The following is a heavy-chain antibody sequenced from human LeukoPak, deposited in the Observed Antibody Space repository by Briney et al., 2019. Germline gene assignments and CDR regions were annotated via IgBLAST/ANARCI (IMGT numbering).Heavy chain of an antibody. Sequence: GGSLRLSCAASGFTFSSYGMHWVRQAPGKGLEWVAFIRYDGSNKYYADSVKGRFTISRDNSKNTLYLQMNSLRAEDTAVYYCAKGDCSSTSCYWSSWFDPWGQGTLVTVSS. CDR2: IRYDGSNK. CDR1: GFTFSSYG. V-gene: IGHV3-30*02. D-gene: IGHD2-2*01. CDR3: AKGDCSSTSCYWSSWFDP. J-gene: IGHJ5*02.